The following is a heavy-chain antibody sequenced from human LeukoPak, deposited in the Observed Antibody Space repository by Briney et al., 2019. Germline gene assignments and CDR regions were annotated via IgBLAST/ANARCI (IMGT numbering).Heavy chain of an antibody. Sequence: GGSLRLSCAASGFTFDDYAMHWVRQAPGKGLEWVSYISSSSSTIYYADSVKGRFTISRDNAKNSLYLQMNSLRDEDTAVYYCARDHSSGWYYGAFDIWGQGTMVTVSS. CDR3: ARDHSSGWYYGAFDI. CDR1: GFTFDDYA. D-gene: IGHD6-19*01. CDR2: ISSSSSTI. V-gene: IGHV3-48*02. J-gene: IGHJ3*02.